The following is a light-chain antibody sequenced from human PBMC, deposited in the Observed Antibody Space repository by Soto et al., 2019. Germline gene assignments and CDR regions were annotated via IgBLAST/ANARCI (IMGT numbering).Light chain of an antibody. Sequence: EIVMTQSPATLSVSPVERATLSCRASQSVSSNLTWYQQKPGQAPRLLIYGASTRATGIPARFSGSGSGTEFTLTIRRLQSEDFVVYYCQQYNNWPPWTFGQGTKVEIK. CDR1: QSVSSN. CDR2: GAS. V-gene: IGKV3D-15*01. CDR3: QQYNNWPPWT. J-gene: IGKJ1*01.